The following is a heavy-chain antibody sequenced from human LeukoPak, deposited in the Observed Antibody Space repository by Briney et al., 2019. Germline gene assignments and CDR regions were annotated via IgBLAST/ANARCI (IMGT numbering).Heavy chain of an antibody. J-gene: IGHJ6*04. CDR2: ISSSSSTI. CDR3: ARDMAWSAMDV. CDR1: GFTFRGYS. D-gene: IGHD3-3*01. Sequence: PGGSLRPSCAASGFTFRGYSMNWVRQAPGKGLEWVSYISSSSSTIYYADSMKGRFTISRDNAKNSLFLQMNSLRAEDTAVYYCARDMAWSAMDVWGKGTTVTVSS. V-gene: IGHV3-48*04.